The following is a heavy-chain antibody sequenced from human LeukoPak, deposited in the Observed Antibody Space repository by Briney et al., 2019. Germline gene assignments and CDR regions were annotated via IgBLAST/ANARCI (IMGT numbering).Heavy chain of an antibody. D-gene: IGHD3-10*01. V-gene: IGHV4-30-2*01. CDR2: IYHSGSI. Sequence: SETLSLTCAASGGSISSGGYSWSWIRQPPGKGLEWIGYIYHSGSIYYNPSLKSRVTISVDRSKNQFSLKLSSVTAADTAVYYCARHYMVRGLKPFDYWGQGTLVTVSS. J-gene: IGHJ4*02. CDR1: GGSISSGGYS. CDR3: ARHYMVRGLKPFDY.